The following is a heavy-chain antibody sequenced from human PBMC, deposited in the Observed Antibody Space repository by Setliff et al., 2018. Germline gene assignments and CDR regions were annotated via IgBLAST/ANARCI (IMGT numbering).Heavy chain of an antibody. CDR3: ARKYSSSWYWTWIYYFDY. D-gene: IGHD6-13*01. V-gene: IGHV3-30*14. CDR1: GFTFSRYW. J-gene: IGHJ4*02. CDR2: ISSDGRNE. Sequence: GGSLRLSCAASGFTFSRYWMSWVRQAPGKGLEWVAVISSDGRNENYADSVQGRFTISRDNSKNTLYLQMNSLRAEDTAVYYCARKYSSSWYWTWIYYFDYWGQGTLVTVSS.